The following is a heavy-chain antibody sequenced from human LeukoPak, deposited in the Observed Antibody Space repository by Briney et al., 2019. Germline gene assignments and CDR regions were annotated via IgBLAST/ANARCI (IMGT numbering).Heavy chain of an antibody. CDR1: GFTFSSYA. V-gene: IGHV3-23*01. D-gene: IGHD1-26*01. Sequence: GGPLRLSCAASGFTFSSYAMSWVRQAPGKGLEWVSAISGSGGSTYYADSVKGRFTISRDNSKNTLYLQMNSLRAEDTAVYYCAKAGELQRSTFLFDYWGQGTLVTVSS. CDR3: AKAGELQRSTFLFDY. CDR2: ISGSGGST. J-gene: IGHJ4*02.